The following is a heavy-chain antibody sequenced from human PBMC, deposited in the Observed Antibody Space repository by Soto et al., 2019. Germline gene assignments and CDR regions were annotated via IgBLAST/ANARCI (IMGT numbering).Heavy chain of an antibody. D-gene: IGHD2-2*01. V-gene: IGHV1-69*02. CDR1: GGTFSSYT. J-gene: IGHJ3*02. CDR3: ARVRSDCSSTSCYGAFDI. Sequence: SVKVSCKASGGTFSSYTISWVRQAPGQGLEWMGRIIPILGIANYAQKFQGRVTITADKSTSTAYMELSSLRAEDTALYHCARVRSDCSSTSCYGAFDIWGQGTMVTVSS. CDR2: IIPILGIA.